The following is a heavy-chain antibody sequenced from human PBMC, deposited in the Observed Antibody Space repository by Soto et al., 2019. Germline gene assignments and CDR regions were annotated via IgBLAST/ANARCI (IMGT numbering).Heavy chain of an antibody. D-gene: IGHD3-10*01. V-gene: IGHV3-11*05. CDR2: ISSSSTYT. J-gene: IGHJ4*02. CDR1: GFSFSDFY. Sequence: QEQLVESGGTLVNPGGSLRLSCAASGFSFSDFYMTWIRQAPGKGLEWVSYISSSSTYTDYRDSVKGRFTISRDNAKNSLYLQMYSLKAEDTAIYYCARGVSFSSWFGYWGRGTLVTVSS. CDR3: ARGVSFSSWFGY.